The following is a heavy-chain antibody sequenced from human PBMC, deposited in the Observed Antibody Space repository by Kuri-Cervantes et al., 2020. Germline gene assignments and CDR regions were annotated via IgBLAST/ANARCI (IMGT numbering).Heavy chain of an antibody. J-gene: IGHJ4*02. CDR1: GFSLSTSGVG. Sequence: SGPTLVKPTQTLTLTCTFSGFSLSTSGVGVGWIRQPPGKALEWLALIYWDDDKRYSPSLKSRLTITKDTSKNQVVLTMTNMDPVDTATYYCAHSWVPYGSGGTGDFDYWGQGTLVTVS. V-gene: IGHV2-5*02. CDR2: IYWDDDK. D-gene: IGHD3-10*01. CDR3: AHSWVPYGSGGTGDFDY.